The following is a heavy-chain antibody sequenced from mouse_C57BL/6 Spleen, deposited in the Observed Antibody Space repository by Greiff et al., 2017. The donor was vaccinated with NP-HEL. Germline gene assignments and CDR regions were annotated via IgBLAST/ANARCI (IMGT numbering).Heavy chain of an antibody. CDR3: ARWTTVVATGYFDY. J-gene: IGHJ2*01. Sequence: VQVVESGPELVKPGASVKISCKASGYAFSSSWMNWVKQRPGKGLEWIGRIYPGDGDTNYNGKFKGKATLTADKSSSTAYMQLSSLTSEDSAVYFCARWTTVVATGYFDYWGQGTTLTVSS. CDR2: IYPGDGDT. V-gene: IGHV1-82*01. CDR1: GYAFSSSW. D-gene: IGHD1-1*01.